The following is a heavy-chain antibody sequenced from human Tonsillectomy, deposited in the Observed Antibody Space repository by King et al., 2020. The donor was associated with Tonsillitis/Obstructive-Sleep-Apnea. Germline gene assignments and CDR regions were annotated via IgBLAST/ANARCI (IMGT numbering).Heavy chain of an antibody. V-gene: IGHV3-9*01. CDR3: AKGVNYYYMDV. CDR1: GFTFDDYA. D-gene: IGHD3-22*01. Sequence: VQLVESGGGLVQPGRSLRLSCAASGFTFDDYAMHWVRQAPEKGLEWVSGISWNSGSIDYADSVKGRFTISRDNAKNSLYLQMNSLRAEDTALYYCAKGVNYYYMDVWGKGTTVTVS. J-gene: IGHJ6*03. CDR2: ISWNSGSI.